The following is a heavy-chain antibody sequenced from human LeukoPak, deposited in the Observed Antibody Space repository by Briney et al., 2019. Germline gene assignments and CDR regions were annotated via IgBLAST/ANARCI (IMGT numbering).Heavy chain of an antibody. J-gene: IGHJ4*02. D-gene: IGHD6-19*01. CDR1: GYTFTAYN. Sequence: ASVKVSCKTSGYTFTAYNINWVRQATGQGLEWMGWMNPNSGYTGYAQKFQGRVTITRDTSISTAYMELSSLRSEDTAVYYCARVAGSIDYWGQGTLATVSS. CDR3: ARVAGSIDY. CDR2: MNPNSGYT. V-gene: IGHV1-8*03.